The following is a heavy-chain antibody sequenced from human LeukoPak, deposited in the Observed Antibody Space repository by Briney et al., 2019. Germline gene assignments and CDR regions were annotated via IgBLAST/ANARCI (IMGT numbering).Heavy chain of an antibody. CDR3: ARKYDILTGYDY. J-gene: IGHJ4*02. D-gene: IGHD3-9*01. CDR1: GYSISSGYY. V-gene: IGHV4-38-2*01. Sequence: PSETLSLTCAVSGYSISSGYYWGWIRQPPGKGLEWIGSIYHSGSAYYNPSLKSRVTISVDTSKNQFSLKLSSVTAADTAVYYCARKYDILTGYDYWGQGTLVTVSS. CDR2: IYHSGSA.